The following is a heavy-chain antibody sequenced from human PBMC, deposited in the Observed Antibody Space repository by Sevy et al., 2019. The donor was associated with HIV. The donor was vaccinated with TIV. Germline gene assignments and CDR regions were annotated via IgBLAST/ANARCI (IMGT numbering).Heavy chain of an antibody. J-gene: IGHJ3*02. CDR2: ISSSSSYI. CDR3: AREAIAAAGRKAFDI. D-gene: IGHD6-13*01. V-gene: IGHV3-21*01. Sequence: GGPLRLSCAASGFTFSSYSMNWVRQAPGKGLEWVSSISSSSSYIYYADSVKGRFTISRDNAKISLYLQMNSLRAEDTAVYYCAREAIAAAGRKAFDIWGQGTMVTVSS. CDR1: GFTFSSYS.